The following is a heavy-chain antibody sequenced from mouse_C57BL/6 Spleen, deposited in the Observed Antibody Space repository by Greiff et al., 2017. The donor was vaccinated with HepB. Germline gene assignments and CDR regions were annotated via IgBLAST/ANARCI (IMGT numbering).Heavy chain of an antibody. J-gene: IGHJ3*01. CDR2: IYPGDGDT. CDR1: GYAFSSSW. V-gene: IGHV1-82*01. CDR3: ARDYGYDGWFAY. D-gene: IGHD2-2*01. Sequence: QVQLQQSGPELVKPGASVKISCKASGYAFSSSWMNWVKQRPGKGLEWIGRIYPGDGDTNYNGKFKGKATLTADKSSSTAYMQLSSLTSEDSAVYFCARDYGYDGWFAYWGQGTLVTVSA.